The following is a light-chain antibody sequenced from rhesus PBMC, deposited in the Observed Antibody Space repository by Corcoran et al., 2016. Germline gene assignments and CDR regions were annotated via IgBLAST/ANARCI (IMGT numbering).Light chain of an antibody. CDR3: LQYNSDPWT. CDR1: QGISTY. CDR2: AAS. Sequence: DIQMTQSPSSLSASVGDRVTITCRASQGISTYLNWYQQKPGKAPKRLIYAASSLESGVPSRFSGSGSVTDFTLTISSLQPEDFATYYCLQYNSDPWTFGQGTKVEIK. V-gene: IGKV1-43*02. J-gene: IGKJ1*01.